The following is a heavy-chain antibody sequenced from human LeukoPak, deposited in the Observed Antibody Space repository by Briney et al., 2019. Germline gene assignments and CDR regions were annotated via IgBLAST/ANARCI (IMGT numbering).Heavy chain of an antibody. J-gene: IGHJ3*02. CDR2: IKEDGSVE. CDR1: GFTFSHYW. CDR3: ARVGGAEDAFDI. Sequence: PGGSLRLSCAASGFTFSHYWMSWVRQAPGKGPEWVANIKEDGSVEDYVDSVKGRFTISRDNAKNSLYLQMNSLRAEDTAVYYCARVGGAEDAFDIWGQGTIVTVSS. D-gene: IGHD4-23*01. V-gene: IGHV3-7*05.